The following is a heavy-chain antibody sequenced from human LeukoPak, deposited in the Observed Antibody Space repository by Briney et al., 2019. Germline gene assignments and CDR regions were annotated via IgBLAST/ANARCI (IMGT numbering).Heavy chain of an antibody. D-gene: IGHD4-17*01. Sequence: PGGSLRLSCGASGFTFSTYGMHWGRQAPGKGLEWVAFIRYDGRNKYYADSVKGRFTISRDNSENTLYLQMNSLRAEDTAVYYCAKVYDYGDRDAFDLWGQGTMVTVSS. J-gene: IGHJ3*01. CDR3: AKVYDYGDRDAFDL. V-gene: IGHV3-30*02. CDR2: IRYDGRNK. CDR1: GFTFSTYG.